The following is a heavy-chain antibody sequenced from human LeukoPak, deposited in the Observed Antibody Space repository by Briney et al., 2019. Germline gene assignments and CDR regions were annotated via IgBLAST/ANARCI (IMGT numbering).Heavy chain of an antibody. D-gene: IGHD4-17*01. CDR3: ARALHDYGDYGDAFDI. J-gene: IGHJ3*02. CDR1: GYTFTGYY. Sequence: AASVKVSCKASGYTFTGYYMHWVRQAPGQGLEWMGWINPNSGGTNYAQKFRGRVTMTRDTSISTAYMGLSRLRSDDTAVYYCARALHDYGDYGDAFDIWGQGTMVTASS. V-gene: IGHV1-2*02. CDR2: INPNSGGT.